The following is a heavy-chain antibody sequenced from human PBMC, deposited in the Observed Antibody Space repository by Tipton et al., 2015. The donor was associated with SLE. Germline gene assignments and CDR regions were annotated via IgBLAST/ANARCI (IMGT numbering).Heavy chain of an antibody. Sequence: TLSLTCAVYGGSFSGYYWSWIRQPPGKGLEWIGEINHSGSTNYNSSLKSRVTISVDTSKNQFSLKLSSVTAADTAVYYCARGRMEANPDAFDIWGQGTMVTVSS. CDR2: INHSGST. V-gene: IGHV4-34*01. D-gene: IGHD2-8*01. CDR1: GGSFSGYY. J-gene: IGHJ3*02. CDR3: ARGRMEANPDAFDI.